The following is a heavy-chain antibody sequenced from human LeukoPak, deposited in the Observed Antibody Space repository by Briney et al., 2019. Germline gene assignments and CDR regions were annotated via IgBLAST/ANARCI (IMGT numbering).Heavy chain of an antibody. CDR1: GYTFTSYG. CDR2: ISAYNGNT. D-gene: IGHD2-2*01. J-gene: IGHJ4*02. CDR3: ARGEPIVVVPAAMVSNDY. Sequence: ASVKVSCKASGYTFTSYGISWVRQAPGQGLEWMEWISAYNGNTNYAQKLQGRVTMTTDTSTSTAYMELRSLRSDDTAVYYCARGEPIVVVPAAMVSNDYWGQGTLVTVSS. V-gene: IGHV1-18*01.